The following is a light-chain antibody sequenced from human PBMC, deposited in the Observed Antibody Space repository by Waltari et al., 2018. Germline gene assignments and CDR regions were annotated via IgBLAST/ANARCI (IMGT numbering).Light chain of an antibody. V-gene: IGLV4-69*01. J-gene: IGLJ3*02. CDR1: SGHSSNI. CDR3: QTGGHGTWV. CDR2: VNSDGSH. Sequence: QLVLTQSPSASASLGASVKLTCTLDSGHSSNIIAWLQQRPETGPRHLMKVNSDGSHTKGDEVPDRFSGSSSGAERYLTISNVQSEDEADYYCQTGGHGTWVFGGGTTLTVL.